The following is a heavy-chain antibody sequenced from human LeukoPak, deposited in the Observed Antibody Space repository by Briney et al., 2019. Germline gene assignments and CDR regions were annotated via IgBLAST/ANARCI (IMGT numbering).Heavy chain of an antibody. J-gene: IGHJ4*02. CDR2: IYPGDSDT. Sequence: GESLKISCKGSGYSFTTYWIAWVRQMPGKGLEWMGIIYPGDSDTRYSPSFQGQVTISADKSISTAYLQWSSLKASDTAIYYCARQWGDCSSTSCYSAYWGQGTLVTVSS. D-gene: IGHD2-2*01. V-gene: IGHV5-51*01. CDR3: ARQWGDCSSTSCYSAY. CDR1: GYSFTTYW.